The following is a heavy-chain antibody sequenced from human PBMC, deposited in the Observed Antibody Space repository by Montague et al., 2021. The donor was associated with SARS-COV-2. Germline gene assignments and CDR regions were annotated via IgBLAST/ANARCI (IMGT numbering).Heavy chain of an antibody. V-gene: IGHV3-7*05. D-gene: IGHD2-2*01. CDR1: GFIFSSYW. CDR3: SRDDTHCSSGFCYDLFDV. J-gene: IGHJ3*01. CDR2: IKRDGSEK. Sequence: SLRLSCAASGFIFSSYWMTLVRQAPGKGLEWVANIKRDGSEKSYADSVKGRFTISRDNARNSLFLQNNSLRPEDPAVYYWSRDDTHCSSGFCYDLFDVWGQGTLVTVSS.